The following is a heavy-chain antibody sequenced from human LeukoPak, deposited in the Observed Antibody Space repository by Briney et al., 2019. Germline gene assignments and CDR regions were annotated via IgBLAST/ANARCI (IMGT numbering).Heavy chain of an antibody. CDR2: IHYSGST. V-gene: IGHV4-59*08. J-gene: IGHJ4*02. CDR3: ARHTYDILTGYYSYYFDY. D-gene: IGHD3-9*01. CDR1: GGSIGSYY. Sequence: SETLSLTCTVSGGSIGSYYWSWVRQPPGKGLEWIGYIHYSGSTNYNPSLKSRVTISVDTSKNQFSLKLSSVTAADTAVYYCARHTYDILTGYYSYYFDYWGQGTPVTVSS.